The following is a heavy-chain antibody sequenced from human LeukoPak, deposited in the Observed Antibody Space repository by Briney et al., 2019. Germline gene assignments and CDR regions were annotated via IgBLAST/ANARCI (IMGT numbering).Heavy chain of an antibody. CDR2: ISSSSSTI. CDR1: GFTFSSYS. J-gene: IGHJ5*02. Sequence: PGGSLRLSCAASGFTFSSYSMNWVRQAPGKGLEWVSCISSSSSTIYYADSVKGRFTISRDNAKNSLYLQMNSLRAADTAVYYCASSGFGNLYWFDPWGQGTLVTVSS. D-gene: IGHD3-10*01. V-gene: IGHV3-48*01. CDR3: ASSGFGNLYWFDP.